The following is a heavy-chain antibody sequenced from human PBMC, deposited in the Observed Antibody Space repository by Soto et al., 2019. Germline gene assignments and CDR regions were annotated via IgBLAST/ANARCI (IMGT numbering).Heavy chain of an antibody. J-gene: IGHJ6*02. CDR3: ARPNQRRTHYGFWSGPYYYYYGMDV. D-gene: IGHD3-3*01. CDR1: GYSFTSYW. V-gene: IGHV5-10-1*01. Sequence: GESLKISCKGSGYSFTSYWISWVRQMPGKGLEWMGRIDPSDSYTNYSPSFQGHVTISADKSISTAYLQWSSLKASDTAMYYCARPNQRRTHYGFWSGPYYYYYGMDVWGQGTTVTVSS. CDR2: IDPSDSYT.